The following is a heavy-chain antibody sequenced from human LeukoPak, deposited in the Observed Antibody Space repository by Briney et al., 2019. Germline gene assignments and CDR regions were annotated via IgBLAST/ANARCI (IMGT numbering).Heavy chain of an antibody. CDR3: ARGLATGCDWFDP. CDR2: IKPDGSEK. D-gene: IGHD3-10*01. J-gene: IGHJ5*02. V-gene: IGHV3-7*01. CDR1: GFTFSSYW. Sequence: GGSLRLSCAASGFTFSSYWMSWVRQAPGKGLEWVASIKPDGSEKYYVDSVKGRFTISRDNAKNSLYLQMNNLRAEDTAVYYCARGLATGCDWFDPWGQGTLVTVSS.